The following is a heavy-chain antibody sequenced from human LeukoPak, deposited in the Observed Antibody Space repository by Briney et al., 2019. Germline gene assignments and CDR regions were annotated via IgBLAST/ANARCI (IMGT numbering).Heavy chain of an antibody. CDR1: GFTFSSYG. CDR3: AKDMVWAAVAGTVDY. CDR2: ISYDGSNK. J-gene: IGHJ4*02. V-gene: IGHV3-30*18. D-gene: IGHD6-19*01. Sequence: GGSLRLSCAASGFTFSSYGMRWVRQAPGKGLEWMAVISYDGSNKYYADSVKGRFTISRDNSKNTLYLQMNSLRAEDTAVYYCAKDMVWAAVAGTVDYWGQGTLVTVSS.